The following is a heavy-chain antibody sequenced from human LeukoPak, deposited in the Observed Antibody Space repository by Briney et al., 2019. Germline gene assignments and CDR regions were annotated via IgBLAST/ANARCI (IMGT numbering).Heavy chain of an antibody. V-gene: IGHV3-30*18. CDR3: AKGQGGNSQGDGEDAFDI. CDR2: ISYDGSNK. J-gene: IGHJ3*02. Sequence: PGGSLRLSCAASGFTFSSYGMHWVHQAPGKGPEWVAVISYDGSNKYYADSVKGRFTISRDNSKNTLYLQMNSLRAEDTAVYYCAKGQGGNSQGDGEDAFDIWGQGTMVTVSS. CDR1: GFTFSSYG. D-gene: IGHD4-23*01.